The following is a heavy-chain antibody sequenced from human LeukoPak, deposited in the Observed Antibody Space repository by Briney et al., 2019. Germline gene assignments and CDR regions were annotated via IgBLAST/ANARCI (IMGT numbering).Heavy chain of an antibody. J-gene: IGHJ4*02. V-gene: IGHV4-39*01. CDR2: IFYSGSS. CDR1: GGSISSSDYY. CDR3: ARHRRYYGSGTYYSDFDS. D-gene: IGHD3-10*01. Sequence: SETLSLTCTVSGGSISSSDYYWGWIRQPPGKGLEWIGSIFYSGSSYYNPSLKSPVTISADMSKNYFSLRLSSVTAADTATYYCARHRRYYGSGTYYSDFDSWGQGILVTVSS.